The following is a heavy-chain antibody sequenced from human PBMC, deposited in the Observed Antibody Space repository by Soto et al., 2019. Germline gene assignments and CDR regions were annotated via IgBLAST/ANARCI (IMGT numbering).Heavy chain of an antibody. D-gene: IGHD4-17*01. CDR3: PRATVTY. CDR1: VFTFSSYE. J-gene: IGHJ4*02. V-gene: IGHV3-48*03. Sequence: TVGSLRLSCASSVFTFSSYEMNCVRQAPGKWLEWVSYISSSGSTIYYADSVKGRFTISRDNAKNSLYLQMNSLRAEDTAVYYCPRATVTYWGQGTLVNVSS. CDR2: ISSSGSTI.